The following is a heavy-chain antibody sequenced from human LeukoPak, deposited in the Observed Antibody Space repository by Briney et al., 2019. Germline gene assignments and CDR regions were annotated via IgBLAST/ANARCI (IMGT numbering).Heavy chain of an antibody. Sequence: GGSLRLSCAASGFSFSNAWMNWVRQAPGKGLEWVGRIKSKTNGGTTDYAAPVKGRFTISRDDSRNTLYLQMNSLKTEDTAVYYCTTAFHYDFWSGYYRDDYWGQGALVTVSS. V-gene: IGHV3-15*01. D-gene: IGHD3-3*01. CDR1: GFSFSNAW. CDR3: TTAFHYDFWSGYYRDDY. J-gene: IGHJ4*02. CDR2: IKSKTNGGTT.